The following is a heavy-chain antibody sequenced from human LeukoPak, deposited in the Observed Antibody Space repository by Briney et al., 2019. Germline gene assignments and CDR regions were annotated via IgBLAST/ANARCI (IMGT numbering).Heavy chain of an antibody. CDR3: ARNPSTDFCSGYPLWFDP. V-gene: IGHV4-4*07. CDR2: IYTSGST. Sequence: PSETLSLTCTVSGGSISSYYWSWIRQPAGKGLEWIGRIYTSGSTNYNPSLKSRVTMSVDTSKNQFSLKLSSVTAADTAVYYCARNPSTDFCSGYPLWFDPWGQGTLVTVSS. D-gene: IGHD3-3*01. CDR1: GGSISSYY. J-gene: IGHJ5*02.